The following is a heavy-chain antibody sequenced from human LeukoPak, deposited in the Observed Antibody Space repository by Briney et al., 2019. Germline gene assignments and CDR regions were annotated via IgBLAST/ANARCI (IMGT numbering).Heavy chain of an antibody. CDR3: ARGDYGGGFDY. Sequence: ASETVSCKASGYTFTSYGITWVRQAPGQGLEWMGWISSYNGDTKYAQKVQGRVTVTTDTSTSTAYMELRSLSLDDTAVYYCARGDYGGGFDYWGQGTLVTVSS. CDR2: ISSYNGDT. J-gene: IGHJ4*02. CDR1: GYTFTSYG. D-gene: IGHD4-23*01. V-gene: IGHV1-18*01.